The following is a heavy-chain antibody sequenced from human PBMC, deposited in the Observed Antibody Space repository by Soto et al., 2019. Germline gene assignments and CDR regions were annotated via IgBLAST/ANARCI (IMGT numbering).Heavy chain of an antibody. J-gene: IGHJ5*02. CDR3: ARDRSTGIAVAGSWFDP. Sequence: ASVKVSCKASGYTFTRYGIRWVRQAPGQGLEWMGWISAYNGNTNYAQKLQGRVTMTTDTSPRTAYMELRSLRSDDTAVYYCARDRSTGIAVAGSWFDPWGQGTRGTVSS. D-gene: IGHD6-19*01. CDR1: GYTFTRYG. CDR2: ISAYNGNT. V-gene: IGHV1-18*01.